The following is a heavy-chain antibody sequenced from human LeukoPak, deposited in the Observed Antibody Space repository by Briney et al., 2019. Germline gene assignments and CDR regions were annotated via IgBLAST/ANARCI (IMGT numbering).Heavy chain of an antibody. Sequence: GGSLRPSCAASGFTFRNSAMSWVRQAPGKGLEWVSNIIGNSVSTYYADCVKGRFTISRDNSNNTLFLQMNSLSADDTAIYFCAKGRRDGYNYPFFDSWGQGAWVVVSS. CDR1: GFTFRNSA. D-gene: IGHD5-24*01. CDR3: AKGRRDGYNYPFFDS. CDR2: IIGNSVST. J-gene: IGHJ4*02. V-gene: IGHV3-23*01.